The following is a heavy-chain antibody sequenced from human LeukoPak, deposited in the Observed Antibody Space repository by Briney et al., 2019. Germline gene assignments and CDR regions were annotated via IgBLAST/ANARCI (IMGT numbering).Heavy chain of an antibody. J-gene: IGHJ4*02. CDR1: GYSFTSYW. V-gene: IGHV5-51*01. Sequence: GESLKISCKGSGYSFTSYWIGWVRQMPGKGLEWMGIIYPGDSDTKYSPSFQGQVTMSADKSITTAYLQWSSLEASDTAMYYCARGGGGYCSSTTCTFDYWGQGTLVTVSS. CDR3: ARGGGGYCSSTTCTFDY. CDR2: IYPGDSDT. D-gene: IGHD2-2*01.